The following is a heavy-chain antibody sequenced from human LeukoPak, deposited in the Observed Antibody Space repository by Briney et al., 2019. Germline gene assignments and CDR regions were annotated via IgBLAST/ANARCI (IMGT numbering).Heavy chain of an antibody. J-gene: IGHJ5*02. CDR3: ARGYRSGWNGRVAFDP. CDR2: FYHSGGT. CDR1: GGSVSSYY. D-gene: IGHD6-19*01. V-gene: IGHV4-59*02. Sequence: PSETLSLTCSVSGGSVSSYYWNWIRQPPGKGLEWIGFFYHSGGTHYNPSLKSRVTISLDTSKSQVSLNLNSVTAADTAVYYCARGYRSGWNGRVAFDPLGQATLVTVSS.